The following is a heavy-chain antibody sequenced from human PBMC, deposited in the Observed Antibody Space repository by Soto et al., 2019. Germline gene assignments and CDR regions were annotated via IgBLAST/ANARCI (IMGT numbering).Heavy chain of an antibody. D-gene: IGHD3-10*01. CDR1: GFTFSSYA. CDR2: MSYDTSNK. J-gene: IGHJ6*02. V-gene: IGHV3-30*04. CDR3: ARGFTYYYASENGLDV. Sequence: PGGSLRLSCAASGFTFSSYAMHWVRQAPGKGLEWVAVMSYDTSNKYYADSVKGRFTISRDNSKNTLYLEMNSLRPEDTGVYYCARGFTYYYASENGLDVWGQGTTVTVSS.